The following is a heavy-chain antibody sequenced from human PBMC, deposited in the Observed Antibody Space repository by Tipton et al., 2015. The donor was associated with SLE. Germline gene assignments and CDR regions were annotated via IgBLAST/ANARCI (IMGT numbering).Heavy chain of an antibody. Sequence: SLRLSCAASGFTVSSNYMSWVRQAPGKGLEWVSVIYSGGSTYYADSVKGRFTISRDNSRNTLYLQMNSLRAEDTAVYYCAKDRCHDYGDPLHLHYFDYWGQGTLFTVSS. CDR1: GFTVSSNY. J-gene: IGHJ4*02. CDR3: AKDRCHDYGDPLHLHYFDY. CDR2: IYSGGST. V-gene: IGHV3-53*01. D-gene: IGHD4-17*01.